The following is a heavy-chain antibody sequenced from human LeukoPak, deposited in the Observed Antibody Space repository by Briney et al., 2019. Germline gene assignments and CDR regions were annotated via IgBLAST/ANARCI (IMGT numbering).Heavy chain of an antibody. V-gene: IGHV4-59*01. J-gene: IGHJ4*02. D-gene: IGHD5-18*01. CDR2: VYYSGTT. Sequence: PSETLSLTCSVSGGSISSYYWSWIRQPPGKGLEWIGYVYYSGTTDYNPSLKSRVTISIDTSKKQFSLRLSSVTAADTAVYYCARENDRYGRINYWGQGTLVTVSS. CDR3: ARENDRYGRINY. CDR1: GGSISSYY.